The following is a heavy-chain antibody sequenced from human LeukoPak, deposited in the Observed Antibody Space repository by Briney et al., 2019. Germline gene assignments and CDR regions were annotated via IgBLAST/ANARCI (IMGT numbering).Heavy chain of an antibody. CDR3: ARDDAPGGGFLDC. V-gene: IGHV3-23*01. CDR2: VDGGRST. Sequence: PGGSLRFSCAVSGFSFRNYAMSWVRQAPGKALEWVSRVDGGRSTFYADSVKGRFSISRDTSKSTLYLQMSSLRGEDTAIYYCARDDAPGGGFLDCWGQGALVTVSS. CDR1: GFSFRNYA. J-gene: IGHJ4*02. D-gene: IGHD2/OR15-2a*01.